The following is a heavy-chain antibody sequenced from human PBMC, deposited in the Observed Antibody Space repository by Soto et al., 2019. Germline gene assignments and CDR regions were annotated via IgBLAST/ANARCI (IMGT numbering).Heavy chain of an antibody. CDR3: AKSILTGHEYYYGMDV. J-gene: IGHJ6*02. Sequence: ASVKVSCKASGYSFTAYYIHWVRQAPGQGLEWMGIINPSVGNTRYTQNFQGRVTMTRYTSTNSVYLELSSLRSDDTAVYYCAKSILTGHEYYYGMDVWGQGTTVTVSS. V-gene: IGHV1-46*01. CDR1: GYSFTAYY. CDR2: INPSVGNT. D-gene: IGHD3-9*01.